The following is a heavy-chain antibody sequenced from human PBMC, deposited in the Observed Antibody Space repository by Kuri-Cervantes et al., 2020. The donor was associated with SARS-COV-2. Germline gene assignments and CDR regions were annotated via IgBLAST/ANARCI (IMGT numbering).Heavy chain of an antibody. CDR3: ARDRWELHDY. CDR2: IYHSGST. V-gene: IGHV4-30-2*01. CDR1: GGSISSGGYS. D-gene: IGHD1-26*01. J-gene: IGHJ4*02. Sequence: SETLSLTCAVSGGSISSGGYSWSWIRQPPGKGLEWIGYIYHSGSTYYNPSLKSRVTISVDRSKNQFSLKLSSVTAADTAVYYCARDRWELHDYWGQGTLVTVSS.